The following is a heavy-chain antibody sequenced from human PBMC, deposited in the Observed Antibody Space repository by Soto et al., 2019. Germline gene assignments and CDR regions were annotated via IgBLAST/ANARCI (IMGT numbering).Heavy chain of an antibody. CDR2: VSGSGGST. CDR1: GFTFSSYA. J-gene: IGHJ4*02. CDR3: ARRGPGTYFDY. D-gene: IGHD6-13*01. V-gene: IGHV3-23*01. Sequence: EVQLLESGGGLVQPGGSLRLSCAASGFTFSSYAMRWVGQAPGKGLEWVSAVSGSGGSTYYADSVKGRFTISRDNSKNTLYLQMNSLRAEDTAVYYCARRGPGTYFDYWGQGTLVTVSS.